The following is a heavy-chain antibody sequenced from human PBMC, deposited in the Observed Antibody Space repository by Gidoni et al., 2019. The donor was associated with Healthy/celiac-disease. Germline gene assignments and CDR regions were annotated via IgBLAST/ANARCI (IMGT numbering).Heavy chain of an antibody. CDR1: GFTVSSNY. Sequence: EVQLLESGGGLVQPGGSLRLSCAASGFTVSSNYMSWVRQAPGKGLEWVSVIYSGGSTYYADSVKGRFTISRHNSKNTLHLQMNSLRAEDTAVYDCAREGLYSGYDYWGQGTLVTVSS. V-gene: IGHV3-53*04. D-gene: IGHD5-12*01. CDR2: IYSGGST. CDR3: AREGLYSGYDY. J-gene: IGHJ4*02.